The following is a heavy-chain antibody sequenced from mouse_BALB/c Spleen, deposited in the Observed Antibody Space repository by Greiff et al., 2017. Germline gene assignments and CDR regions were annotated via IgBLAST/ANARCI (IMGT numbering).Heavy chain of an antibody. J-gene: IGHJ2*01. D-gene: IGHD1-1*01. CDR1: GYTFTSYW. Sequence: VQLQQSGAELAKPGASVKMSCKASGYTFTSYWMHWVKQRPGQGLEWIGYINPSTGYTEYNQKFKDKATLTADKSSSTAYMQLSSLTSEDSAVYYCARSNYGRDYWGQGTTLTVSS. CDR3: ARSNYGRDY. V-gene: IGHV1-7*01. CDR2: INPSTGYT.